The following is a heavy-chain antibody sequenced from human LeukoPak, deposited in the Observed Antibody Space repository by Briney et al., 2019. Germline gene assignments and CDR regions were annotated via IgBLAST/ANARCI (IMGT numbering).Heavy chain of an antibody. Sequence: GGSLRLSCAASGFTFSSYDIHWVRQATGKGLEWVSGIGTAGEIYYPGSVKGRFIISRENAKNSLYLQMNSLRAGDTAVYYCARAAYSSTWYSRYFDLWGRGTLVTVSS. CDR1: GFTFSSYD. D-gene: IGHD6-13*01. V-gene: IGHV3-13*01. CDR2: IGTAGEI. J-gene: IGHJ2*01. CDR3: ARAAYSSTWYSRYFDL.